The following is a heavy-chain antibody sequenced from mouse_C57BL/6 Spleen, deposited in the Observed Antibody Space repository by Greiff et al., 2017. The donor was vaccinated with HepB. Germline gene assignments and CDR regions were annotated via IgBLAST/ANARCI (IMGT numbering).Heavy chain of an antibody. V-gene: IGHV1-54*01. CDR3: AISAQATGY. CDR1: GYAFTNYL. CDR2: INPGSGGT. Sequence: QVQLQQSGAELVRPGTSVKVSCKASGYAFTNYLIEWVKQRPGQGLEWIGVINPGSGGTNYNEKFKGKATLTADKSSSTAYMQLSSLTSEDAAVYFCAISAQATGYWGQGTTLTVS. D-gene: IGHD3-2*02. J-gene: IGHJ2*01.